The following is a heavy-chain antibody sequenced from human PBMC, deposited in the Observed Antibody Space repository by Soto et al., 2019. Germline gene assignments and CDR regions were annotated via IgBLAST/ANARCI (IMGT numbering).Heavy chain of an antibody. CDR1: GYTFTSYD. D-gene: IGHD6-19*01. V-gene: IGHV1-8*01. CDR3: ARGGAVAGYYYYGMDV. CDR2: MNPNSGNT. J-gene: IGHJ6*02. Sequence: ASVKVSCKASGYTFTSYDINWVRQATGQGLEWMGWMNPNSGNTGYAQKFQGRVTMTRNTSISTAYMELSGLRSEDTAVYYCARGGAVAGYYYYGMDVWGQGTTVTVSS.